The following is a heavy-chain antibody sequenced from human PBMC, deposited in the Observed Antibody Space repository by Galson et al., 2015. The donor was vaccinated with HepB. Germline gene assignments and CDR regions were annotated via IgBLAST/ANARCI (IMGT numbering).Heavy chain of an antibody. V-gene: IGHV3-64*01. J-gene: IGHJ4*02. CDR3: ASTNMKVATITLPYY. CDR1: GFTFSSYA. Sequence: SLRLSCAASGFTFSSYAMHWVRQAPGKGLEYVSAISSNGGSTYHANSVKGRFTISRDNSKNTLYLQMGSLRAEDMAVYYCASTNMKVATITLPYYWGQGTLVTVSS. CDR2: ISSNGGST. D-gene: IGHD5-12*01.